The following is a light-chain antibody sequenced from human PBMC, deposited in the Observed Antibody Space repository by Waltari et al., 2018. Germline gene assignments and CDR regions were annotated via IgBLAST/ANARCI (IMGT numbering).Light chain of an antibody. Sequence: QTVVTQEQSLSVSPGGTVTLTCALSSGSLSTTSSATWYQQTPGQAPRTLVYKANARSSGVPDRFSGSILGNTAALTITGAQADDESDYYCALYMGSGIWVFGGGTRLTVL. V-gene: IGLV8-61*01. CDR3: ALYMGSGIWV. CDR1: SGSLSTTSS. J-gene: IGLJ3*02. CDR2: KAN.